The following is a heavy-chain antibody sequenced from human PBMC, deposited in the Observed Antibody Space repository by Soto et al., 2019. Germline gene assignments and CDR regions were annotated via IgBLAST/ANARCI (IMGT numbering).Heavy chain of an antibody. Sequence: SQTLSLTCAISGDSVASNSAAWNCIRQSPSRGLEWLGRTYYRSKWYNDYAVSVKSRITINPDTSKNQFSLQLNSVTPEDTAVYYCARAKEYSSSSGMDVWGQGTTVTVSS. CDR2: TYYRSKWYN. CDR3: ARAKEYSSSSGMDV. J-gene: IGHJ6*02. CDR1: GDSVASNSAA. D-gene: IGHD6-6*01. V-gene: IGHV6-1*01.